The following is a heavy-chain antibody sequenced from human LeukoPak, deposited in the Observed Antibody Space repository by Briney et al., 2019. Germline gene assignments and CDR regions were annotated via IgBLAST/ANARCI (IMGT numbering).Heavy chain of an antibody. CDR2: ISSDGSNK. D-gene: IGHD3-22*01. J-gene: IGHJ4*02. CDR1: GFTFSSYA. CDR3: ARTTEDYDSSGYYNAPFDY. V-gene: IGHV3-30-3*01. Sequence: PGRSLRLSCAASGFTFSSYAMHWVRQAPGKGLEWVAVISSDGSNKYYADSVKGRFTISRDNSKNTLYLQMNSLRAEDTAVYYCARTTEDYDSSGYYNAPFDYWGQGTLVTVSS.